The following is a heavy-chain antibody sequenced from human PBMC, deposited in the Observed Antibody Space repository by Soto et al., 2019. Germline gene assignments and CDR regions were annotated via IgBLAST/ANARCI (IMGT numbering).Heavy chain of an antibody. V-gene: IGHV1-2*04. D-gene: IGHD2-2*01. J-gene: IGHJ6*02. CDR1: GYTFTGYY. CDR2: INPNSGGT. Sequence: WASVKVSCKASGYTFTGYYMHWVRQAPGQGLEWMGWINPNSGGTNYAQKFQGWVTMTRDTSISTAYMELSRLRSDDTAVYYCGREKGDIVGVPAASASSNGRDVWGQGTTVTVSS. CDR3: GREKGDIVGVPAASASSNGRDV.